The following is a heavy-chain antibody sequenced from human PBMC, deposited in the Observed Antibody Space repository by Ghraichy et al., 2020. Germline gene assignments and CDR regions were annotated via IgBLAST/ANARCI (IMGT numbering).Heavy chain of an antibody. CDR3: AKLSSNYYHPNY. CDR2: ISGSGSST. D-gene: IGHD4-11*01. CDR1: GITFSSYA. J-gene: IGHJ4*02. Sequence: GESLNISCAASGITFSSYAMSWVRQAPGKGLEWVSAISGSGSSTYYADSVKGRFTISRDNSNNTLYVQMNSLRAEDTAVYYCAKLSSNYYHPNYWGQGTLVTVSS. V-gene: IGHV3-23*01.